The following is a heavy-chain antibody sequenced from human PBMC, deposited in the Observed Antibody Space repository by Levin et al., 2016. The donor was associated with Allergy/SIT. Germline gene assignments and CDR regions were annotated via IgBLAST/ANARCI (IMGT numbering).Heavy chain of an antibody. J-gene: IGHJ4*02. D-gene: IGHD3-9*01. V-gene: IGHV1-2*02. CDR3: AIDISRLRAFNY. Sequence: WVRQAPGQGLEWMGRINPYRGFTNYAPKFQGRVTMTTDTSISTAYMELTGLRSDDTAMYFCAIDISRLRAFNYWGQGTMVTVSS. CDR2: INPYRGFT.